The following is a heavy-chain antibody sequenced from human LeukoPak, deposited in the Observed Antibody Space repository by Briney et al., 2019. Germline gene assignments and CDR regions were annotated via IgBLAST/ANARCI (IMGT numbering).Heavy chain of an antibody. CDR2: INPNSGGT. J-gene: IGHJ4*02. V-gene: IGHV1-2*02. CDR3: ANGMVVAAFDY. Sequence: ASVKVSCKASGYTFTGYYMHWVRQAPGQGLEWMGWINPNSGGTNYAQKLQGRVTMTRDTSISTAYMELSRLRSDETAVYYCANGMVVAAFDYWGQGTLVTVSS. CDR1: GYTFTGYY. D-gene: IGHD2-15*01.